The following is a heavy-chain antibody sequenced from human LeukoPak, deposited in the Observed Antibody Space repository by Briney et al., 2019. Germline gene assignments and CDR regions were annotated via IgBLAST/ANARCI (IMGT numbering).Heavy chain of an antibody. D-gene: IGHD3-3*01. CDR3: ARDPENHAYDFWSGYYFDY. V-gene: IGHV1-2*02. CDR1: GYTFTGYY. J-gene: IGHJ4*02. CDR2: INPNSGGT. Sequence: ASVKVSCKASGYTFTGYYMHWVRQAPGQGLEWMGWINPNSGGTNYAQKFQGRVTMTRDTSIGTAYMELSRLRSDDTAVYYCARDPENHAYDFWSGYYFDYWGQGTLVTVSS.